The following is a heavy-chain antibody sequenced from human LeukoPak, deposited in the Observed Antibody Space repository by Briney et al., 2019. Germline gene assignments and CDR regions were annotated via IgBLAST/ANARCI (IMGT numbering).Heavy chain of an antibody. CDR2: ISGSSNDK. J-gene: IGHJ3*02. Sequence: PGGSLRLSCLASGFTFSRYSMKWVRQAPGKGLEWVSSISGSSNDKHYIDSVKGRFTISRDNAKNTLYLQMNSLRAEDTAVYYCASANYVWGSYRTDAFDIWGQGTMVTVSS. CDR1: GFTFSRYS. V-gene: IGHV3-21*01. CDR3: ASANYVWGSYRTDAFDI. D-gene: IGHD3-16*02.